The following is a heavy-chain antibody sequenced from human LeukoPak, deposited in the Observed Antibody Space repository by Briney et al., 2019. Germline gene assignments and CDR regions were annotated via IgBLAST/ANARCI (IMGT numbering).Heavy chain of an antibody. D-gene: IGHD1-1*01. J-gene: IGHJ4*02. CDR3: ARDRGTWNDDGFDY. V-gene: IGHV4-4*07. CDR2: IYISGST. Sequence: SETLSLTCTVSGGSISSYYWSWIRQPAGKGLEWIGRIYISGSTNYNPSLKSRVTMSVDTSKNQFPLKLSSVTAADTAVYYCARDRGTWNDDGFDYWGQGTLVTVSS. CDR1: GGSISSYY.